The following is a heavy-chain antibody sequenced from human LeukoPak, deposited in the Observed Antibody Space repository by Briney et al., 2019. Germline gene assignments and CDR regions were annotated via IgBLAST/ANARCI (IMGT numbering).Heavy chain of an antibody. D-gene: IGHD3-10*01. CDR2: TYYSGST. CDR3: ARGALLWFGELDY. CDR1: GGSISSGDYY. Sequence: SETLSLTCTVSGGSISSGDYYWGWIRQPPGKGLEWIGYTYYSGSTYYNPSLKSRVTISVDTSKNQFSLKLSSATAADTAVYYCARGALLWFGELDYWGQGTLVTVSS. J-gene: IGHJ4*02. V-gene: IGHV4-30-4*01.